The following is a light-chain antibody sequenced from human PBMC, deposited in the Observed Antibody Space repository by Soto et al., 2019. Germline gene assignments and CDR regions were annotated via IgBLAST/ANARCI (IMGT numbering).Light chain of an antibody. J-gene: IGKJ5*01. Sequence: DIKMTQSPSSLSASVGDRVTITCRASQGISNYLAWYQQKPGKVPKLLIYAASTLQSGVPSRFSGSGSGTDFTLTISSLQPEDVATYYCQKYNSAPLITFGQGTRLEI. V-gene: IGKV1-27*01. CDR2: AAS. CDR3: QKYNSAPLIT. CDR1: QGISNY.